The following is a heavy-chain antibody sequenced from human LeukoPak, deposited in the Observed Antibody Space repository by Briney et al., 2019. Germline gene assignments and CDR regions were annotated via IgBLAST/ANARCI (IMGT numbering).Heavy chain of an antibody. J-gene: IGHJ4*02. CDR2: IKSNGDGGTT. D-gene: IGHD2-2*01. V-gene: IGHV3-15*01. CDR3: TADGNCQTTSCY. Sequence: PGGSLRLSCTASGFTFSNAWMSWVRQAPGKGLEWIGRIKSNGDGGTTEFAAPVKGRFTISRDDSKNTLYLRMSSLETEDTAVYYCTADGNCQTTSCYWGRGALVTVSS. CDR1: GFTFSNAW.